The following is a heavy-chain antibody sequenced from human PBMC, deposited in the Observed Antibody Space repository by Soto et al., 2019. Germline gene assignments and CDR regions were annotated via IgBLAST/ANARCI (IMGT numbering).Heavy chain of an antibody. CDR3: AKGVVPAAMPGSWFDP. CDR2: ISGSGGST. J-gene: IGHJ5*02. V-gene: IGHV3-23*01. Sequence: GGSLRLSCAASGFTFSSYAMSWVRQAPGKGLEWVSAISGSGGSTYYADSVKGRFTISRDNSKNTLYLQMNSLRAEDTAVYYCAKGVVPAAMPGSWFDPWGQGTLVTVSS. D-gene: IGHD2-2*01. CDR1: GFTFSSYA.